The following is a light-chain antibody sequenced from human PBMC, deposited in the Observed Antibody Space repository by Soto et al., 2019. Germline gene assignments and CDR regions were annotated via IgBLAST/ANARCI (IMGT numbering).Light chain of an antibody. J-gene: IGKJ5*01. V-gene: IGKV3-15*01. Sequence: ELVMRQSPATLSVSPGERATLSCRASQSVSSNLAWYQQKPGQAPRLLISGASTRATGIPARFSGTGSGTEFTLTISSLQSEDFAVYYCQQYNKWPLITFGQGTRLEIK. CDR2: GAS. CDR3: QQYNKWPLIT. CDR1: QSVSSN.